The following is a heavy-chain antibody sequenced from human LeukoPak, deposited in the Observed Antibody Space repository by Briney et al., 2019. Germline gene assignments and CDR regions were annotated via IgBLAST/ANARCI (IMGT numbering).Heavy chain of an antibody. D-gene: IGHD3-22*01. CDR3: ARGHYYDTSGDY. Sequence: SETLSLTCAVSGDSISSHYWSWIRQPPWKGLEWIGYIDYSGGTNYNPSLKSRVTISVDTSKNQFSLNLSSVTAADTAVYYCARGHYYDTSGDYWGQGTLVTVSS. J-gene: IGHJ4*02. CDR2: IDYSGGT. V-gene: IGHV4-59*11. CDR1: GDSISSHY.